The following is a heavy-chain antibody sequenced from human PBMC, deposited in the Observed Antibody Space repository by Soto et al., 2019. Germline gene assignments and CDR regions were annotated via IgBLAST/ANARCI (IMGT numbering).Heavy chain of an antibody. Sequence: PGGSLRLSCAASGFTFSSYAMSWVRQAPGKGLEWVSAISGSGGSTYYADSVEGRFTISRDNSKNTLYLQMNSLRAEDTAVYYCAKGSPSLRFLANWFDPWDQGTLVTVSS. CDR3: AKGSPSLRFLANWFDP. J-gene: IGHJ5*02. D-gene: IGHD3-3*01. V-gene: IGHV3-23*01. CDR1: GFTFSSYA. CDR2: ISGSGGST.